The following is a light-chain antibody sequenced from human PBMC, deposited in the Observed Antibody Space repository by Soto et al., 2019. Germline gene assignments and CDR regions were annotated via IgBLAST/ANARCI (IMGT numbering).Light chain of an antibody. J-gene: IGKJ4*01. V-gene: IGKV3-15*01. CDR3: QQYNKWPLT. Sequence: EIVMTQSPATLYVSPGEKATLSCRASQSVSNNLAWYQQKPGQAPRLLIYFASTRTTGIPARFRGSGHVTEFTLHISSLQSEDFALYYCQQYNKWPLTFGGGTNVE. CDR2: FAS. CDR1: QSVSNN.